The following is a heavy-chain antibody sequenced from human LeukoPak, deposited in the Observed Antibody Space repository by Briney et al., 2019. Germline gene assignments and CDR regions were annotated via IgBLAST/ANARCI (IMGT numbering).Heavy chain of an antibody. CDR3: ARESSGILTGYYIDY. D-gene: IGHD3-9*01. CDR1: GFIFSNYA. J-gene: IGHJ4*02. V-gene: IGHV3-23*01. CDR2: ISGSGDST. Sequence: GGSLRLSCAVSGFIFSNYAMNWVRQAPGKGLEWVSAISGSGDSTYYADSVKGRFTVSRDNSKNTLSLQMNSLRAEDTAVYYCARESSGILTGYYIDYWGQGTLVTVSS.